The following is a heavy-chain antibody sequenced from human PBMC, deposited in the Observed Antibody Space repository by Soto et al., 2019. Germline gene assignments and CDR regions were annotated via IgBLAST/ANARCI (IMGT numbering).Heavy chain of an antibody. CDR2: ISSSGSTI. Sequence: GGSLRLSCAASGFTFSSYEMNWVRQAPGKGLEWVSYISSSGSTIYYADSVKGRFTISRDNAKNSLYLQMNSLRAEDTAVYYCARVDSEANPTHSVYYYYGMDVWGQGTTVTVSS. CDR3: ARVDSEANPTHSVYYYYGMDV. D-gene: IGHD2-15*01. CDR1: GFTFSSYE. V-gene: IGHV3-48*03. J-gene: IGHJ6*02.